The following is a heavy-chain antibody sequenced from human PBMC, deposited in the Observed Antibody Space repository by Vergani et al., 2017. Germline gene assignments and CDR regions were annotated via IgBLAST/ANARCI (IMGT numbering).Heavy chain of an antibody. V-gene: IGHV4-31*03. J-gene: IGHJ4*02. Sequence: QVQLQESGPGLVKPSQTLSLTCTVSGGSISSGGYYWSWIRQHPGKGLEWIGEINHSGSTNYNPSLKSRVTISVDKSKNQFSLKLSSVTAADTAVYYCARVSRLGGRDIVVVPAAIVRHYFDYWGQGTLVTVSS. CDR2: INHSGST. CDR1: GGSISSGGYY. D-gene: IGHD2-2*02. CDR3: ARVSRLGGRDIVVVPAAIVRHYFDY.